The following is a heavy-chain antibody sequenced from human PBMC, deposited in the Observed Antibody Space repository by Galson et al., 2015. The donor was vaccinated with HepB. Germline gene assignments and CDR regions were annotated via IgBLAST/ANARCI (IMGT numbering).Heavy chain of an antibody. J-gene: IGHJ5*02. D-gene: IGHD6-6*01. V-gene: IGHV3-23*01. CDR3: AKGGMAARPMEFRRWFDP. CDR2: ISGSGGST. CDR1: GFTFSSYA. Sequence: SLRLSCAASGFTFSSYAMTWVRQAPGKGLEWVSIISGSGGSTYYADSVKGRFTISRDNSKNTLYLQMSSLRAEDTAVYYCAKGGMAARPMEFRRWFDPWGQGTLVTVSS.